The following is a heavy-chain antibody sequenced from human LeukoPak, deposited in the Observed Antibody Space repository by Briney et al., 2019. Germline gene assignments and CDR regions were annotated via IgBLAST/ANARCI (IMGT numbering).Heavy chain of an antibody. D-gene: IGHD3-22*01. CDR3: AKGSSGYFADL. J-gene: IGHJ5*02. V-gene: IGHV3-23*01. CDR1: GFIFNNYG. Sequence: GSLRLSCAASGFIFNNYGLVWVRQAPGKGLEWVSAISNDGGGTQYADFVEGRFTISRDNSKNTLFLQMSSLRAEDTALYYCAKGSSGYFADLWGQGTLVTVSS. CDR2: ISNDGGGT.